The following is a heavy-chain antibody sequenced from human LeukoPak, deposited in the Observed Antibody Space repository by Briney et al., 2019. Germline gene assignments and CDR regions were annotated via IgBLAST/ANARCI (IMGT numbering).Heavy chain of an antibody. J-gene: IGHJ4*02. V-gene: IGHV4-34*01. Sequence: GSLRLSCAASGFTFSSYNMNWVRQPPGKGLEWFGEINHSGSTNYNPSLKSRVTISVDTSKNQFSLKLSSVTAADTAVYYCAREGGLRYFDWLFDYFDYWGQGTLVTVSS. CDR3: AREGGLRYFDWLFDYFDY. CDR2: INHSGST. D-gene: IGHD3-9*01. CDR1: GFTFSSYN.